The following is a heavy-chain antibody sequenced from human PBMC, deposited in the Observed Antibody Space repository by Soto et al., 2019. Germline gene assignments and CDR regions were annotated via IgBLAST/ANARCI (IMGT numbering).Heavy chain of an antibody. CDR3: AKGFSYSVIDY. V-gene: IGHV3-30*18. J-gene: IGHJ4*02. CDR2: ISYDGSNK. Sequence: QVQLVESGGGVVQPGRSLRLSCAASGFTFSTYGMHWVRQAPGKGLEWVAVISYDGSNKYYADSVKSRFTISRDNSKNTLYMQMSRLRADDTAVYYCAKGFSYSVIDYWGQGTLVTVSS. CDR1: GFTFSTYG. D-gene: IGHD5-18*01.